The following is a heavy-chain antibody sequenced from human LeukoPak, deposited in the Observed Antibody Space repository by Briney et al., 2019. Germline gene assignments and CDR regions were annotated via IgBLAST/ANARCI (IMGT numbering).Heavy chain of an antibody. Sequence: GGSLRLSCAASGFTFSSFAMSWVRQAPGKGLEWVSAVSRFGGTTYYADSAKGRFTISRDNSNNTVYLQMNSLRVGDTALYYCVKHVGSRWSNNRFDPWGQGTLVTVS. CDR1: GFTFSSFA. D-gene: IGHD6-13*01. V-gene: IGHV3-23*01. CDR3: VKHVGSRWSNNRFDP. CDR2: VSRFGGTT. J-gene: IGHJ5*02.